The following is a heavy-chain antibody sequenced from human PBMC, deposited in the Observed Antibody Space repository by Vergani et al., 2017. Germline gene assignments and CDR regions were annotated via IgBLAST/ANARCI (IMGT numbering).Heavy chain of an antibody. D-gene: IGHD6-19*01. CDR2: ISWNSGSI. J-gene: IGHJ4*02. CDR1: GFTFDDYA. CDR3: ARSLGVAVAGTGFDY. Sequence: EVQLLESGGGLVQPGRSLRLSCAASGFTFDDYAMHWVRQAPGKGLEWVSGISWNSGSIGYADSVKGRFTISRDNAKNSLYLQMNSLRAEDTALYYCARSLGVAVAGTGFDYWGQGTLVTVSS. V-gene: IGHV3-9*01.